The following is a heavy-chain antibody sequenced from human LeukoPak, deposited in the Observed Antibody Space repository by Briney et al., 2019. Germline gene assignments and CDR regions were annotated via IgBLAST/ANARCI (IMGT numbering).Heavy chain of an antibody. CDR2: INPNNGGT. CDR1: GYTFTGYY. D-gene: IGHD3-10*01. V-gene: IGHV1-2*06. CDR3: ARPPKGLLWFGELITPDTDNWFDP. Sequence: ASVKVSCKASGYTFTGYYMHCVRQAPGQGLEWMGRINPNNGGTNYAQKFQGRVTMTRATAISTDYMELSRLRSDDTAVYYYARPPKGLLWFGELITPDTDNWFDPWGQGTLVTVSS. J-gene: IGHJ5*02.